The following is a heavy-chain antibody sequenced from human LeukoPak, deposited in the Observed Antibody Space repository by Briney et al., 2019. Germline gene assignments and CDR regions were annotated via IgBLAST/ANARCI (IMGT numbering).Heavy chain of an antibody. CDR1: GFTFSSYA. Sequence: GGSLRLSCAASGFTFSSYAMSWVRQAPGKGLEWVSAISGSGGSTYYADSVKGRFTISRDNSKNTLYLQTNSLRAEDTAVYYCAKSAYCGGDCYSRLYYFDYWGQGTLVTVSS. J-gene: IGHJ4*02. D-gene: IGHD2-21*02. CDR3: AKSAYCGGDCYSRLYYFDY. V-gene: IGHV3-23*01. CDR2: ISGSGGST.